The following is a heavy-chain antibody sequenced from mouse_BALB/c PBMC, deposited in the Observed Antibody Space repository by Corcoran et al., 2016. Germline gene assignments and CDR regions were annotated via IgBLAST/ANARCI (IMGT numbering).Heavy chain of an antibody. CDR2: ILPGSGST. V-gene: IGHV1-9*01. D-gene: IGHD1-2*01. CDR1: GYTFSSYW. Sequence: QVQLQQSGAELMKPGASVKISCKATGYTFSSYWIEWVKQRPGHGLEWIGEILPGSGSTNYNEKFKGKATFTADTSSNTAYMQLSSLTSEDSAVYYCARLRLSTYWYFDVWGAGTTVTVSS. J-gene: IGHJ1*01. CDR3: ARLRLSTYWYFDV.